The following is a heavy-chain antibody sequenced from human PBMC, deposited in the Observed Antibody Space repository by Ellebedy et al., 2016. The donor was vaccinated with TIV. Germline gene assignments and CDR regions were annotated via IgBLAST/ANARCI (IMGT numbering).Heavy chain of an antibody. D-gene: IGHD6-13*01. CDR2: IYSGGST. Sequence: GGSLRLSCAVSGLTFSNYAMHWVRQAPGKGLDWVSVIYSGGSTYYADSVKGRFTISRDNSKNTLFLQMNSLRAEDTAVYYCASGIAAAGTSLDYWGQGTLVTVSS. V-gene: IGHV3-53*01. J-gene: IGHJ4*02. CDR1: GLTFSNYA. CDR3: ASGIAAAGTSLDY.